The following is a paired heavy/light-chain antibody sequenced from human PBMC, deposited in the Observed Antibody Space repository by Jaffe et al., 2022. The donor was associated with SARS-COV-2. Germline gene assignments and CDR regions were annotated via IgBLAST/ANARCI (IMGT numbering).Light chain of an antibody. CDR2: KDN. Sequence: SCELTQPSSVSVSPGQTARITCSGDVLAKKYARWIQQRPGQAPVVVIHKDNERPSGIPERFSGSSSGTTVTLTISGAQVEDEADYYCYSAADNQWVFGGGTKLTVL. J-gene: IGLJ3*02. V-gene: IGLV3-27*01. CDR3: YSAADNQWV. CDR1: VLAKKY.
Heavy chain of an antibody. J-gene: IGHJ4*02. Sequence: EVQLVESGGGLVQTGGSLRLSCAASGFTFSSYSMNWVRQAPGKGLEWVSYISSSSSTIYYADSVKGRFTISRDNAKNSLYLQMNSLRDEDTAVYYCASIAGSPFDYWGQGTLVTVSS. CDR3: ASIAGSPFDY. D-gene: IGHD1-26*01. V-gene: IGHV3-48*02. CDR2: ISSSSSTI. CDR1: GFTFSSYS.